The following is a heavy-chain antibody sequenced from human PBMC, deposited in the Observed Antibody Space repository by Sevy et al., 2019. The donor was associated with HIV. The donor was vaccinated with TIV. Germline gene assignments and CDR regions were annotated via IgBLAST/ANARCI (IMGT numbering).Heavy chain of an antibody. CDR2: IIPIFGTA. CDR3: ARYSSDYYYGMDV. D-gene: IGHD3-22*01. J-gene: IGHJ6*02. V-gene: IGHV1-69*13. Sequence: ASVKVSCKASGGTFSSYAISWVRQAPRQGLEWMGGIIPIFGTANYAQKFQGRVTITADESTSTAYMELSSLRSEDTAVYYCARYSSDYYYGMDVWGQGTTVTVSS. CDR1: GGTFSSYA.